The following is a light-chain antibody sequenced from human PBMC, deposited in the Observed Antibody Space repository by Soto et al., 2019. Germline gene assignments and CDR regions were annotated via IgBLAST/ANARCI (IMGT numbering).Light chain of an antibody. J-gene: IGKJ5*01. CDR3: QQANSFPPIT. Sequence: DIQITQSPSSVSASVGDRVTITCRASQAISNWLAWYQQKPGKAPKLLIYAASSLQSGVPSRFSGSGSGTDFTLTISSLQPEDFAIYYCQQANSFPPITVGQGTRLEIK. CDR2: AAS. V-gene: IGKV1-12*01. CDR1: QAISNW.